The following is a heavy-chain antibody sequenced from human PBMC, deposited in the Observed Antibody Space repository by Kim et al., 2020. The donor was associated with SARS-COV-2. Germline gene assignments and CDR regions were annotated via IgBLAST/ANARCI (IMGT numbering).Heavy chain of an antibody. D-gene: IGHD1-26*01. CDR1: GGSISSSSYY. J-gene: IGHJ5*02. Sequence: SETLSLTCTVSGGSISSSSYYWGWIRQPPGKGLEWIGSIYYSGSTYYNPSLKSRVTISVDTSKNQFSLKLSSVTAADTAVYYCARHSVYGSYQGNEFDPWGQGTLVTVSS. V-gene: IGHV4-39*01. CDR2: IYYSGST. CDR3: ARHSVYGSYQGNEFDP.